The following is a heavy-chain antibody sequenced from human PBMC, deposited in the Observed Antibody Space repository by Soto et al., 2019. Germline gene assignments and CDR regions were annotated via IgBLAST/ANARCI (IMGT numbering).Heavy chain of an antibody. J-gene: IGHJ6*02. CDR2: INPNSGGT. D-gene: IGHD3-3*01. CDR3: ARGKPITIFGVVITRYYGMDV. Sequence: GASVKVSCKASGYTFTGYYMHWVRQAPGQGLEWMGWINPNSGGTNYAQKFQGWVTMTRDTSISTAYMELSRLRSDGTAVYYCARGKPITIFGVVITRYYGMDVWGQGTTVTVSS. CDR1: GYTFTGYY. V-gene: IGHV1-2*04.